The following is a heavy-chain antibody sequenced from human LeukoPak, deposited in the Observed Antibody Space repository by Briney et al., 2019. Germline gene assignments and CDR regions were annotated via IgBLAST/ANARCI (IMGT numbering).Heavy chain of an antibody. CDR1: GYTFTSYG. CDR3: ARDQSVRLLQTSSTYFKHVFAI. Sequence: ASVKVSCKASGYTFTSYGISWVRQAPGQGLEWMGWISAYTGNTNYVQKLQGRVTMTTDTSTSTAYMELRSLRFDDTAVYYCARDQSVRLLQTSSTYFKHVFAIWGQGSMVTVSS. J-gene: IGHJ3*02. CDR2: ISAYTGNT. D-gene: IGHD6-13*01. V-gene: IGHV1-18*01.